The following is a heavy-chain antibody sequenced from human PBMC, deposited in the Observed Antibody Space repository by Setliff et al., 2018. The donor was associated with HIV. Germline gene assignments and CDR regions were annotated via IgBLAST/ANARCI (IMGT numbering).Heavy chain of an antibody. CDR2: MYDGGST. J-gene: IGHJ4*02. V-gene: IGHV3-23*03. Sequence: GSLRLSCAASGFTFSSYAMSWVRQAPGKGLEWVALMYDGGSTYYADSVKGRFTITRDISKNTLDLQMNSLRVDDTAVYYCAKGSGFYDYWGQGTLVTVSS. CDR1: GFTFSSYA. CDR3: AKGSGFYDY. D-gene: IGHD3-22*01.